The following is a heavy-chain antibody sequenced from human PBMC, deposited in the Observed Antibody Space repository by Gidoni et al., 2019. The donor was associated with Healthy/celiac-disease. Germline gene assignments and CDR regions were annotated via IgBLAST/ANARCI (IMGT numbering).Heavy chain of an antibody. V-gene: IGHV1-69*01. D-gene: IGHD3-10*01. CDR1: GGTFSRYS. CDR2: IIPIFGTA. J-gene: IGHJ6*02. CDR3: ARGRLFYGSGSSDYYYGMDV. Sequence: QVQLVQSGAEVQKPVSSLKVSCKASGGTFSRYSISWVRQAPVQGLEWMGGIIPIFGTANYAQKFQGRVTITADESTSTAYMELSSLRSEDTAVYYCARGRLFYGSGSSDYYYGMDVWGQGTTVTVSS.